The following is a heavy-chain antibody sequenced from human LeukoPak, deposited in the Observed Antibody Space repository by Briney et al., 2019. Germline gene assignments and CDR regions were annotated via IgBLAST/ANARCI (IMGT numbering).Heavy chain of an antibody. CDR3: ARDFLHVPFFLHPIVVVPAAIGGWFDP. Sequence: GASVKVSCKASGYTFTSYGISWVRQAPGQGLEWMGWISAYNGNTNYAQKLQGRVTMTTDTSTSTAYMELRSLRSDDTAVYYCARDFLHVPFFLHPIVVVPAAIGGWFDPWGQGTLVTVSS. D-gene: IGHD2-2*02. V-gene: IGHV1-18*01. J-gene: IGHJ5*02. CDR2: ISAYNGNT. CDR1: GYTFTSYG.